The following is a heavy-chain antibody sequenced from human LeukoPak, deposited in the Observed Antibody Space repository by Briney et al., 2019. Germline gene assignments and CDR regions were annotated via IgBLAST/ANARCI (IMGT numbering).Heavy chain of an antibody. J-gene: IGHJ5*02. V-gene: IGHV5-51*01. CDR3: ARHPGRWIAARTPWFDP. CDR2: IYPGDSDT. D-gene: IGHD6-6*01. Sequence: GESLKISCKGSGYSFTSYWIGWVRQMPGKGLEWMGIIYPGDSDTRYSPSFQGQVTISADKSISTAYLQWSSLKASDTAMYYCARHPGRWIAARTPWFDPWGQGTLVTVSS. CDR1: GYSFTSYW.